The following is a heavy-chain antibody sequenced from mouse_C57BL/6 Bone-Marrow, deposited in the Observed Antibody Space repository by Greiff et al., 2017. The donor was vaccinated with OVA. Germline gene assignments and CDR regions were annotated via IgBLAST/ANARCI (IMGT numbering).Heavy chain of an antibody. V-gene: IGHV1-55*01. Sequence: PGQGLEWIGDIYPGSGSTNYNEKFKSKATLTVDTSSSTAYMQLSSLTSEDSAVYYCARSYDYAWFAYWGQGTLVTVSA. CDR3: ARSYDYAWFAY. CDR2: IYPGSGST. D-gene: IGHD2-4*01. J-gene: IGHJ3*01.